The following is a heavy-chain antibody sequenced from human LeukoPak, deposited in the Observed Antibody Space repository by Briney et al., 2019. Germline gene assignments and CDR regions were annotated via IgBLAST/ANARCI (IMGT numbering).Heavy chain of an antibody. CDR3: ARDTPYCSSTSCSYYYMDV. D-gene: IGHD2-2*01. CDR1: GFTFSSCG. Sequence: GGSLRLSCAASGFTFSSCGMHWVRQAPGKGLEWVAVVSYDGSKKYYADSVNGRFTISRDNSKNTLYLQMDSLRAEDTAVYYCARDTPYCSSTSCSYYYMDVWGKGTTVTVSS. CDR2: VSYDGSKK. V-gene: IGHV3-30*03. J-gene: IGHJ6*03.